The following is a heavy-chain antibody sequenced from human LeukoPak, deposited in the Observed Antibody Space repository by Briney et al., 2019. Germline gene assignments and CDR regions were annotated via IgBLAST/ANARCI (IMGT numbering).Heavy chain of an antibody. D-gene: IGHD4-17*01. CDR2: IRFDGNDK. CDR1: GFIFSNYG. Sequence: GGSLRLSCAASGFIFSNYGMHWVRQAPGKGLEWVAFIRFDGNDKYYADSVEGRFTISRDNAKNSLYLQMNSLRAKDTAVYYCARYHYGDHPFDPWGQGTLVTVSS. CDR3: ARYHYGDHPFDP. J-gene: IGHJ5*02. V-gene: IGHV3-30*02.